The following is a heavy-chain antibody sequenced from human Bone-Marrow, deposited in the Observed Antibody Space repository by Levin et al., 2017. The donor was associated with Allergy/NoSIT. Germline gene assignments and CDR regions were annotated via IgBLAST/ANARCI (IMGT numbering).Heavy chain of an antibody. V-gene: IGHV4-59*08. Sequence: SPTLSLPCTVSGGSIRSYYWSWIRQPPGKGLEWIGYIYSSGNTNYNPSLKSRVTMSVDTSKNQFSLKLTSVTAADTAVYYCARGGPSWDYFDYWGQGALVTVSS. CDR2: IYSSGNT. J-gene: IGHJ4*02. D-gene: IGHD3-16*01. CDR1: GGSIRSYY. CDR3: ARGGPSWDYFDY.